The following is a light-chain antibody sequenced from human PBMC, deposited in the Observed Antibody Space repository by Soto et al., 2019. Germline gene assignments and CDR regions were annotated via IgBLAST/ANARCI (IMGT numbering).Light chain of an antibody. CDR1: QSVSSSY. CDR2: GAS. V-gene: IGKV3-20*01. CDR3: QQYGSSPG. Sequence: DIVLTQSPGTLSLSPGERATLSCRASQSVSSSYLAWYQQKPGQAPRHLIYGASSRATGIPDRFSGSGSGTDFTLTISRLEPEDFAVYYCQQYGSSPGFGPGTKVDIK. J-gene: IGKJ3*01.